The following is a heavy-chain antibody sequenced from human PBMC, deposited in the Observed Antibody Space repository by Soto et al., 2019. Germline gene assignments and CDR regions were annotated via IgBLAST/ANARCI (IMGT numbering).Heavy chain of an antibody. J-gene: IGHJ4*02. D-gene: IGHD3-3*01. Sequence: PSETLSLTCAVYGGSFSGYYWSWIRQPPGKGLEWIGEINHSGSTNYNPSLKSRVTISVDTSKNQFSLKLSSVTAADTAVYYCAKLKRITIFGVVHKYFDYWGQGTLVTVSS. V-gene: IGHV4-34*01. CDR2: INHSGST. CDR1: GGSFSGYY. CDR3: AKLKRITIFGVVHKYFDY.